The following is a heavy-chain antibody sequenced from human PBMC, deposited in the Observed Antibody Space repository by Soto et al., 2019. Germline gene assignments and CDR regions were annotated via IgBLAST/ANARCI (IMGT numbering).Heavy chain of an antibody. Sequence: QVQLQESGPGLEKPSQTLSLTCTVSGGSISSGGYYWSWIRQHPGKGLEWIGYIYYSGSTYYNPSLKSRVTISVDTSKNQFSLKLSSVTAADTAVYYCAGIVVVAATPIWFDPWGQGTLVTVSS. V-gene: IGHV4-31*03. CDR1: GGSISSGGYY. J-gene: IGHJ5*02. D-gene: IGHD2-15*01. CDR3: AGIVVVAATPIWFDP. CDR2: IYYSGST.